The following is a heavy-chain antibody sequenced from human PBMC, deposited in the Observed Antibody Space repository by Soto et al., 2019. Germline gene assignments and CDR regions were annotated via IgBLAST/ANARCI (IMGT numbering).Heavy chain of an antibody. J-gene: IGHJ4*02. CDR2: FDPEDGET. CDR3: VADADADTPMVHGNY. V-gene: IGHV1-24*01. D-gene: IGHD5-18*01. Sequence: ASVKVSCKVSGYTLTELSMHWVRQAPGKGLEWMGGFDPEDGETIYAQKFQGRVTMTEDTSTDTAYMELSSLRSEDTAVYYCVADADADTPMVHGNYWGQGAQVTVSS. CDR1: GYTLTELS.